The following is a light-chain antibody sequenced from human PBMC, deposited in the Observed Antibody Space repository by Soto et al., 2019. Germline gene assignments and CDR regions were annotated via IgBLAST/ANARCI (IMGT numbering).Light chain of an antibody. V-gene: IGKV1-5*03. CDR3: QQYDNLPLT. CDR2: KAS. CDR1: QSINRW. J-gene: IGKJ4*01. Sequence: DIQMTQSPSTLSASVGDRVTITCRASQSINRWLAWYQQKPGKAPKLLIYKASTLESGVPSRFSGGGLGTDFTFTISSLQPEDIATYYCQQYDNLPLTFGGGTKVDIK.